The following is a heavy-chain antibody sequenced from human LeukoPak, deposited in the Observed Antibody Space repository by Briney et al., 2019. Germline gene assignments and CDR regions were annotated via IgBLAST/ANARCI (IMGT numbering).Heavy chain of an antibody. Sequence: SETLSLTCTVSGGSISSISYWWGWLRQPPGTGVEWIGSIYYSGSTYYNPSLKSRVTISVDTSKNQFSLKLSSVSAADTAVYYCAVGSRRGHWFDPWGQGTLVTVSS. CDR2: IYYSGST. D-gene: IGHD5-12*01. V-gene: IGHV4-39*01. CDR3: AVGSRRGHWFDP. CDR1: GGSISSISYW. J-gene: IGHJ5*02.